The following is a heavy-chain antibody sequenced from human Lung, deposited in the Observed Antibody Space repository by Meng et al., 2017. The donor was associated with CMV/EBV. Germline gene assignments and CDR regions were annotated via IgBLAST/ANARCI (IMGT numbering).Heavy chain of an antibody. CDR2: ISYDGSNK. Sequence: SCAASGFTFSSYAMHWVRQAPGKGLEWVAVISYDGSNKYYADSVKGRFTISRDNSKNTLYLQMNSLRAEDTAVYYCARDQVVLGSGVPAAEDYYGMDVWGQGXTVTVSS. CDR3: ARDQVVLGSGVPAAEDYYGMDV. V-gene: IGHV3-30-3*01. D-gene: IGHD2-2*01. CDR1: GFTFSSYA. J-gene: IGHJ6*02.